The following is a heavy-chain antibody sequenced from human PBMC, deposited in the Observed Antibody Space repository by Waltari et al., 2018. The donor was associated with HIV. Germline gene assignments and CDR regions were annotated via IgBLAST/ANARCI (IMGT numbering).Heavy chain of an antibody. CDR3: ATGPDHYCDF. CDR2: ILPCYSNT. V-gene: IGHV5-51*01. Sequence: EVQLEQSGAEMKKPGESLRISCKASGYNFGRYWISWVRQIPGKGLEWMGIILPCYSNTRYSPSFRGQVTIAADKSINSTFLQWTTLKASDSAIYYCATGPDHYCDFWGQGTQVTVSS. CDR1: GYNFGRYW. D-gene: IGHD4-4*01. J-gene: IGHJ4*02.